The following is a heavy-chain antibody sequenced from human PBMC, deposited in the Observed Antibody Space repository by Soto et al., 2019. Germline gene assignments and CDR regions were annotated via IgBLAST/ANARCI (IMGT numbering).Heavy chain of an antibody. CDR3: AKLLGFSGWSFDY. J-gene: IGHJ4*02. CDR2: ISKSGTT. V-gene: IGHV3-23*01. CDR1: GFTFDIYA. D-gene: IGHD5-12*01. Sequence: EVQVLESGGGLVQPGGSLRLSCAASGFTFDIYAMSWVRQVPGKGLEWVSTISKSGTTHSAESVKGRFTISRDNSKNTVYLQMNSLRAEDTAVYYCAKLLGFSGWSFDYWGQGTPVTVSS.